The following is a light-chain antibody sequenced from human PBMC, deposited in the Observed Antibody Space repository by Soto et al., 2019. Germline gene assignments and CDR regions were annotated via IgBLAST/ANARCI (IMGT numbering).Light chain of an antibody. CDR2: EVT. CDR3: CSYAGHSTYV. CDR1: SSNIGNNY. V-gene: IGLV2-23*02. Sequence: QSVLTQPPSVSAAPGQKVTISCSGSSSNIGNNYVSWYQQHPGKAPKLLIYEVTKRPSGVSNRFSGSKSRNTASLTISGLPAEDEADYYCCSYAGHSTYVFGTGTKVTVL. J-gene: IGLJ1*01.